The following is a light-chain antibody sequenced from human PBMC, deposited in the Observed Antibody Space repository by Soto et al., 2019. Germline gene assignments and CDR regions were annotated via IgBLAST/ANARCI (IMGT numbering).Light chain of an antibody. CDR3: QQRSNWSWT. CDR1: LSVSSY. V-gene: IGKV3-11*01. CDR2: DAS. J-gene: IGKJ1*01. Sequence: EIVLTQSPATLSLSPGERATLSCRASLSVSSYLAWYQHKPGQAPRLLIYDASNRATGIPARFSGSGSGTDFTLTISSLEPEDFAVYYCQQRSNWSWTFGQGTKVEIK.